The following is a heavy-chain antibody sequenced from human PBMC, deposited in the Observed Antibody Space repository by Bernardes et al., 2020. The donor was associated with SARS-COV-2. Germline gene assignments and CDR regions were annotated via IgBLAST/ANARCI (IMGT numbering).Heavy chain of an antibody. CDR2: IASAGTT. V-gene: IGHV3-23*01. D-gene: IGHD3-16*01. Sequence: GSLRLSCAASGFTFTNYAMSWFRQTPGKGLEWLSAIASAGTTYYTDSVKGRFTIARDNSENTLFLQMNSLRAEDTAVYYCARVVSGPHVGADAFAVWGRGTTVTVSS. J-gene: IGHJ3*01. CDR3: ARVVSGPHVGADAFAV. CDR1: GFTFTNYA.